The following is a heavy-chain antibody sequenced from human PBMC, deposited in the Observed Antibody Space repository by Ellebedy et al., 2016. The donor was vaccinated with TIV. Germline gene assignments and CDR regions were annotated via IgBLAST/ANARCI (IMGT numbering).Heavy chain of an antibody. CDR3: GKCSGADCYTGIEP. D-gene: IGHD2-21*02. J-gene: IGHJ5*02. Sequence: AASVKVSCKASGYTFIGYHIHWARQAPGQALEWVGSINPRNGATDYAEKFQDWVTLTSDRTIDTAHMELRNLKFSDTAVYFCGKCSGADCYTGIEPWGQGTVVTVSS. V-gene: IGHV1-2*04. CDR2: INPRNGAT. CDR1: GYTFIGYH.